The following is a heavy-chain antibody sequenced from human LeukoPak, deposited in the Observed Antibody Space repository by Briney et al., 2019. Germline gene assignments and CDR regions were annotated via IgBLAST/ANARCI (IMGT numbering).Heavy chain of an antibody. CDR3: ARDSYDFWSGYYSSDY. J-gene: IGHJ4*02. Sequence: ASVKVSCKASGYTFTGYYMHWVRQALGQGLEWMGWINPNSGGTNYAQKFQGRVTMTRDTSISTAYMELSRLRSDDTAVYYCARDSYDFWSGYYSSDYWGQGTLVTVSS. CDR2: INPNSGGT. D-gene: IGHD3-3*01. V-gene: IGHV1-2*02. CDR1: GYTFTGYY.